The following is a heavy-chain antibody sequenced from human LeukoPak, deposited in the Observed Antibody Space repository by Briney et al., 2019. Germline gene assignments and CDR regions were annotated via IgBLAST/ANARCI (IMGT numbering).Heavy chain of an antibody. CDR1: GFTFSSHW. J-gene: IGHJ6*02. D-gene: IGHD3-3*01. Sequence: GGSLRLSCAGSGFTFSSHWMNWVRQAPGKGLEWVASIKDDGSEKHFLDSVNGRFAISRDNAKNSLYLQMSSLRAEDTAVYYCARRGITISGVLVYHYSGLDVWGQGTTVTVSS. CDR2: IKDDGSEK. V-gene: IGHV3-7*02. CDR3: ARRGITISGVLVYHYSGLDV.